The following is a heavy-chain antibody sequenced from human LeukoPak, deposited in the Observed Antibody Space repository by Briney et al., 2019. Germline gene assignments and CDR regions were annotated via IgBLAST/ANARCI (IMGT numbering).Heavy chain of an antibody. J-gene: IGHJ4*02. CDR3: ARHLEVVVVTLWSPYYFDY. Sequence: TSETLSLTCTVSGGSISSSSYYWGWIRQPPGKGLEWIGSIYYSGSTYYNPSLKSRVTISVDTSKNQFSLKLSSVTAADTAVYYCARHLEVVVVTLWSPYYFDYWSQGTLVTVSS. D-gene: IGHD3-22*01. V-gene: IGHV4-39*01. CDR2: IYYSGST. CDR1: GGSISSSSYY.